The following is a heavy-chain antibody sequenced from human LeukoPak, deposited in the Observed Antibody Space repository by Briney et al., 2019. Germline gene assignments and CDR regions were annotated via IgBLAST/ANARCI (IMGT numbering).Heavy chain of an antibody. D-gene: IGHD3-22*01. V-gene: IGHV1-69*06. CDR2: IIPIFGAA. Sequence: SVKVSCKASGGTFSSYAISWVRQAPGQGLEWMGGIIPIFGAANYAQKFQGRGTITADKSTSTAYMELSRLRSEDTAVYYCARGSPPNYYDSSGYSLNWYFDLWGRGTLVTVSS. J-gene: IGHJ2*01. CDR3: ARGSPPNYYDSSGYSLNWYFDL. CDR1: GGTFSSYA.